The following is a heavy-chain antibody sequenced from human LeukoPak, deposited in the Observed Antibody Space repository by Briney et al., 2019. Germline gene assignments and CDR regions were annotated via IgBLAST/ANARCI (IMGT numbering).Heavy chain of an antibody. CDR3: AKDYYDISGSRYDF. V-gene: IGHV3-23*01. J-gene: IGHJ4*02. CDR2: ISGSGGDT. CDR1: GFAFSSYA. D-gene: IGHD3-22*01. Sequence: PGGSLRLSCAASGFAFSSYAMSWVRQAPGKGLEWVSAISGSGGDTWYADSVRGRFTISRDNSKNTLYVQVNSLRAEDTAVYYCAKDYYDISGSRYDFWGQGTLVTVSS.